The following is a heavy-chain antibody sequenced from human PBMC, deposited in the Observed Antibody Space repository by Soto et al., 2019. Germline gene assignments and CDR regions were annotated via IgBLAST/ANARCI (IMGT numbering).Heavy chain of an antibody. Sequence: SETLSLTCTVSGGSISSYYWSWIRQPPGKGLEWIGYIYYSGSTNYNPSLKSRVTISVDTSKNQFSLKLSSVTAADTAVYYCARSPYYSNFDYWGQGTLVTVSS. D-gene: IGHD4-4*01. J-gene: IGHJ4*02. V-gene: IGHV4-59*01. CDR2: IYYSGST. CDR3: ARSPYYSNFDY. CDR1: GGSISSYY.